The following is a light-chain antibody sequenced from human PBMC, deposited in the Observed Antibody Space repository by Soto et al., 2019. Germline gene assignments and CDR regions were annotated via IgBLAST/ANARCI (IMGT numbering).Light chain of an antibody. V-gene: IGLV2-8*01. CDR1: RNDIGAYEF. CDR2: EVV. Sequence: QSALTQPPSASGSPGQSVTISCTGTRNDIGAYEFVSWYQHHPGKAPKLIIYEVVQRPSGVPDRFSGSKSGNTASLTVSGLQAADEADYYCKSYAGSNSCAFGSGKKVTV. J-gene: IGLJ1*01. CDR3: KSYAGSNSCA.